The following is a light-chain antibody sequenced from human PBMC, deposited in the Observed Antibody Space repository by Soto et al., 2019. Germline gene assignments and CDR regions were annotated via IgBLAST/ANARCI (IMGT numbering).Light chain of an antibody. V-gene: IGLV2-18*01. Sequence: QSALTQPPSVSGSPGQSVTISCTGTSSDVGSYNRVSWYQQSPGTAPKLMIYEVNNRPSGVPDRFSGSKSGNTASLSISGLQAEDEADYYCCLYTSSRTVVFGGGTKVTVL. CDR3: CLYTSSRTVV. J-gene: IGLJ2*01. CDR1: SSDVGSYNR. CDR2: EVN.